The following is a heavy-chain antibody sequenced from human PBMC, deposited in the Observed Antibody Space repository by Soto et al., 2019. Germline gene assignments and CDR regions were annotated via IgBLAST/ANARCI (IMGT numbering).Heavy chain of an antibody. Sequence: EVQLLESGGGLVQPGGSLRLSCAASGFTFSSYAMSWVRQAPGKGLEWVSAISGSGGSTYYADSVKGRFTISRDNSKNTLYLQMNSLRAEDTAVYYCAKDPGPLYSSGWLGGLDPWGQGTLVTVSS. V-gene: IGHV3-23*01. CDR1: GFTFSSYA. CDR3: AKDPGPLYSSGWLGGLDP. J-gene: IGHJ5*02. CDR2: ISGSGGST. D-gene: IGHD6-19*01.